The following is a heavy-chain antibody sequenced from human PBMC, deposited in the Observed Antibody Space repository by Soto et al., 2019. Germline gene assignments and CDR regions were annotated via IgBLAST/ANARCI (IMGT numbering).Heavy chain of an antibody. D-gene: IGHD2-2*01. CDR2: ISSSSSYI. CDR3: ARVVPAAYFYGMDV. Sequence: PXGSLQLSCAASGFASIGNRMTWVRQVPGKGLEWVSSISSSSSYIYYAASVKGRFTISRDNAKNSLYLQMNSLRAEDTAVYYCARVVPAAYFYGMDVWGQGTTVTVSS. V-gene: IGHV3-21*01. J-gene: IGHJ6*02. CDR1: GFASIGNR.